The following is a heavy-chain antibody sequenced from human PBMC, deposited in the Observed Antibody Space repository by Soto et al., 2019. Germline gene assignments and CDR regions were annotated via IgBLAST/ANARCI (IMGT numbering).Heavy chain of an antibody. CDR3: TTDPGGGVSARDVRDY. D-gene: IGHD6-6*01. J-gene: IGHJ4*02. V-gene: IGHV3-15*01. CDR1: GFTVSEAW. Sequence: PGGSLRLSCAVSGFTVSEAWMSWVRQAPGKWLDWVGRIKSKTSGGTTDYAAPVQDRFAISRDDSKNTLYLQMNSLETEDTAVYYCTTDPGGGVSARDVRDYWGQGXLVTVSS. CDR2: IKSKTSGGTT.